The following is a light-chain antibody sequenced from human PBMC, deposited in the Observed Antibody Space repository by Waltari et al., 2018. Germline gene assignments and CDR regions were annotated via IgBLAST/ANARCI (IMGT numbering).Light chain of an antibody. CDR2: AAY. CDR1: KGICHY. Sequence: NIQITQSPSAMSASVGDRVTITCRARKGICHYLAWVQQKPGKVPKHLSYAAYSLQSGVPSQFNGRGSGTEFNLTISSRQPEDFATYYCVQHNRYAYTFGQGTKLGI. J-gene: IGKJ2*01. CDR3: VQHNRYAYT. V-gene: IGKV1D-17*01.